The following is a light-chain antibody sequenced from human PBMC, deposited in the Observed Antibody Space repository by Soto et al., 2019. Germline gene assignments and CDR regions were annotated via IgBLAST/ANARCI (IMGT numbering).Light chain of an antibody. CDR2: AAS. CDR3: QQRDNWPFT. CDR1: RSVGSY. J-gene: IGKJ3*01. V-gene: IGKV3-11*01. Sequence: EIVLTQSPATLSLSPGERATLSCRASRSVGSYLAWFQQRPGQAPRLLIHAASNRAPGIPARFTGSGSGTDFTLTISSLEPEDYAVYYCQQRDNWPFTFGPGTTVDIE.